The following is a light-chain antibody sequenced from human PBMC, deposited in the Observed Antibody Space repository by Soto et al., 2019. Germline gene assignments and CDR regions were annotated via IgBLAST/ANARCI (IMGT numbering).Light chain of an antibody. Sequence: EIVLTQSPGTLSLSPGERATLSCRASKSVSSSYLAWYQQKPGQAPRLLIYGASSRATGIPDRFSGSGSGIDFTLSISRLEPEDFAVYYCQQYGSSPETFGGGTKVEIK. V-gene: IGKV3-20*01. CDR1: KSVSSSY. J-gene: IGKJ4*01. CDR2: GAS. CDR3: QQYGSSPET.